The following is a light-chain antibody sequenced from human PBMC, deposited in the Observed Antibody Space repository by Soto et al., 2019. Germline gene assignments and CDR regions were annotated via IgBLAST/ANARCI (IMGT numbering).Light chain of an antibody. Sequence: QSALTQPASVSGSPGQSITMSCTGTNSDVGGYHYVSWYQQHPGKAPKLMIYDVNKRPTGVSNRFSGSKTGNTASLTISGLQAEDESDYYCSSYTCTSTLVFGTGTKVTVL. V-gene: IGLV2-14*01. CDR2: DVN. J-gene: IGLJ1*01. CDR3: SSYTCTSTLV. CDR1: NSDVGGYHY.